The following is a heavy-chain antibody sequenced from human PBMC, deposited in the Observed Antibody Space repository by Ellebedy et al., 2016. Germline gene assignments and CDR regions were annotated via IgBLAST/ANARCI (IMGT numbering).Heavy chain of an antibody. CDR3: LVGSIPGSYWRGY. J-gene: IGHJ4*02. CDR1: GFTITNYW. D-gene: IGHD3-10*01. V-gene: IGHV3-74*01. Sequence: GESLKISXTVSGFTITNYWMHWVRQAPGKGLVWVSRIHSDGRGTRYADSVKGRFTISRDNARNTLYLQMNSLKVEDTGLYYCLVGSIPGSYWRGYWGQGTLVTVSS. CDR2: IHSDGRGT.